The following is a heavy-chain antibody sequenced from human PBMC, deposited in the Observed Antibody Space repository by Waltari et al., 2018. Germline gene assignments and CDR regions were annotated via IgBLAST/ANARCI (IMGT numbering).Heavy chain of an antibody. CDR2: IYYSGST. Sequence: QVQLQESGPGLVKPSETLSLTCTVSGGSTSSYYWSWIRQPPGKGLEWIGYIYYSGSTNYNPSLKSRVTISVDTSKNQFSLKLSSVTAADTAVYYCARGGYYDSSGYFDYWGQGTLVTVSS. CDR1: GGSTSSYY. D-gene: IGHD3-22*01. V-gene: IGHV4-59*01. CDR3: ARGGYYDSSGYFDY. J-gene: IGHJ4*02.